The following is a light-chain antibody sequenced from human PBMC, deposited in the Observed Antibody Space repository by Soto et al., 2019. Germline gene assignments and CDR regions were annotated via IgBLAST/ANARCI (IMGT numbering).Light chain of an antibody. CDR1: QGISSW. J-gene: IGKJ4*01. Sequence: DIQMTQSPSSVSASVGDRVTISCRASQGISSWLAWYQQKPGKAPNHLIYAASNLRNGVPSRFRGSGSGTDFTLTISSLQPEDSATYYCQQTDSLPLTFAGGTKVEIK. V-gene: IGKV1D-12*01. CDR3: QQTDSLPLT. CDR2: AAS.